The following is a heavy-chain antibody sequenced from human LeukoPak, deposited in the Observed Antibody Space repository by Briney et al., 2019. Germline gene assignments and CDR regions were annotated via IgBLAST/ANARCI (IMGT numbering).Heavy chain of an antibody. J-gene: IGHJ4*02. CDR2: IIPILGIA. V-gene: IGHV1-69*04. Sequence: GASVKVSCKASGGTFSSYAISWVRQAPGQGLEWMGRIIPILGIANYAHKFQGRVTITANKSTSTAYMELSRLRSEDTAVYYCARDPPPHCSGGSCYTHYWGQGTLVTVSS. D-gene: IGHD2-15*01. CDR1: GGTFSSYA. CDR3: ARDPPPHCSGGSCYTHY.